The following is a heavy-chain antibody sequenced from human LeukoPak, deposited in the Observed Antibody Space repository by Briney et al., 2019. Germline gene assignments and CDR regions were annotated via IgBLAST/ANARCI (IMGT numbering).Heavy chain of an antibody. D-gene: IGHD6-19*01. CDR2: IRDSGGST. Sequence: PGGSPRLSCAASGFTFSSYGMSWVRQAPGKGLEWVSAIRDSGGSTYYADSVKGRFTISRDNSKNTLYLQMNSLRAEDTAEYYCAKDRSSGWFLGAFDIWGQGTMVTVSS. J-gene: IGHJ3*02. CDR1: GFTFSSYG. V-gene: IGHV3-23*01. CDR3: AKDRSSGWFLGAFDI.